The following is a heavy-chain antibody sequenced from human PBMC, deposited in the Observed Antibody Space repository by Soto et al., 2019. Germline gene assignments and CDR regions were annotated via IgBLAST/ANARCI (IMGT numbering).Heavy chain of an antibody. D-gene: IGHD1-26*01. CDR1: GDSVSSGSYY. J-gene: IGHJ3*02. V-gene: IGHV4-39*07. CDR3: AREGIQVGATSAFDI. Sequence: SETLSLTCTVSGDSVSSGSYYWSWIRRPPGKGLEWIGSIYYSGSTYYNPSLKSRVTISVDTSKNQFSLKLSSVTAADTAVYYCAREGIQVGATSAFDIWGQGTMVTVSS. CDR2: IYYSGST.